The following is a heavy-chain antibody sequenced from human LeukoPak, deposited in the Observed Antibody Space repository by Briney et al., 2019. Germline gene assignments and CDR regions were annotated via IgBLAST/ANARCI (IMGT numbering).Heavy chain of an antibody. CDR2: LSRNGGST. V-gene: IGHV3-64*01. CDR1: GFTFSIYA. Sequence: GGSLRLSCAASGFTFSIYAMHWVPQAPGEGLEYVSALSRNGGSTYYANSVKGRFTISRDNSKNTLYLQMGSLRAEDMAVYYCARAGGTHDAFDIWGQGTMVTVSS. D-gene: IGHD4-23*01. J-gene: IGHJ3*02. CDR3: ARAGGTHDAFDI.